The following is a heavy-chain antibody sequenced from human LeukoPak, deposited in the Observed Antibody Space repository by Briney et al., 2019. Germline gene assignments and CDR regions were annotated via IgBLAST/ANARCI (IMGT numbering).Heavy chain of an antibody. CDR3: ARGDSYGKRYYYYYMDV. J-gene: IGHJ6*03. CDR1: GGSISSSSYY. CDR2: IYYSGRN. V-gene: IGHV4-39*07. D-gene: IGHD5-18*01. Sequence: SETLSLTCTVSGGSISSSSYYWGWIRQPPGKGLECIGRIYYSGRNYYNPSLKSRVTISVDTSKNQFSLKLSSVTAADTAVYYCARGDSYGKRYYYYYMDVWGKGTTVTVSS.